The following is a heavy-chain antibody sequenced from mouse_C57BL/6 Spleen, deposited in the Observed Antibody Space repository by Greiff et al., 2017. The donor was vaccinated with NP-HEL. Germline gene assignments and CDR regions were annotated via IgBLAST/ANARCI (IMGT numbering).Heavy chain of an antibody. CDR2: IDPETGGT. CDR3: TRRDGYYVLFAY. Sequence: QVQLKESGAELVRPGASVTLSCKASGYTFTDYEMHWVKQTPVHGLEWIGAIDPETGGTAYNQKFKGKAILTADKSSSTAYMELRSLTSEDSAVYYCTRRDGYYVLFAYWGQGTLVTVSA. D-gene: IGHD2-3*01. V-gene: IGHV1-15*01. J-gene: IGHJ3*01. CDR1: GYTFTDYE.